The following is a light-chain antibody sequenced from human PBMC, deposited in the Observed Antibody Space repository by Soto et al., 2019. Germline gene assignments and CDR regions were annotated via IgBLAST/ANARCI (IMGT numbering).Light chain of an antibody. J-gene: IGKJ4*01. Sequence: EIVLTQSTATLSLSPGNRATLSCRASQSVSSYLAWYQQKPGQAPRLLIYDASNRATGIPARFSGSGSGTDFTLTITSLEPEDFAVYYCQQRSNWPSTFGGGTKVEIK. CDR2: DAS. CDR1: QSVSSY. CDR3: QQRSNWPST. V-gene: IGKV3-11*01.